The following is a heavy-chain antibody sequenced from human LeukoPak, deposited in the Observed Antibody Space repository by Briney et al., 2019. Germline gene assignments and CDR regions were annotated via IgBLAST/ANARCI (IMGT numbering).Heavy chain of an antibody. Sequence: SETLSLTCTVSGGSISSGGYYWSWIRQHPGKGLEWIGYIYYSGSTYYNPSLKSRVTISVDTSKNQFSLKPSSVTAADTAVYYCARYPWGIHYDSSGFDAFDIWGQGTMVTVSS. CDR3: ARYPWGIHYDSSGFDAFDI. D-gene: IGHD3-22*01. V-gene: IGHV4-31*03. CDR2: IYYSGST. CDR1: GGSISSGGYY. J-gene: IGHJ3*02.